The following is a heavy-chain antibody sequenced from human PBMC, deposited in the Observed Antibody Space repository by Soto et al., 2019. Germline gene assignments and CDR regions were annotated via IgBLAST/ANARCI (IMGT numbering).Heavy chain of an antibody. Sequence: SETLSLTCTVSGGSISSYYWSWIRQPPGKGLEWIAYIYYTGSTNYNPSLKSRVTLSADTSKNQFSLKLSSVTAADTAMYYCARVDSSDSYFDSWGQGTLVTVSS. D-gene: IGHD3-22*01. CDR2: IYYTGST. CDR1: GGSISSYY. J-gene: IGHJ4*02. V-gene: IGHV4-59*01. CDR3: ARVDSSDSYFDS.